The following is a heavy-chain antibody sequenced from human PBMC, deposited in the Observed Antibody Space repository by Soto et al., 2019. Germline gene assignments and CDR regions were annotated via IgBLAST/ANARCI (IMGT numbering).Heavy chain of an antibody. CDR2: ISAYNGNT. Sequence: ASVKVSCKASGYTFTSYGISWVRQAPGQGLEWMGWISAYNGNTNYAQKLQGRVTMTTDTSTSTAYMELRSLRSDDTAVYYCARSIVPAKPVYYMDVWGKGTTVTVSS. V-gene: IGHV1-18*01. D-gene: IGHD2-2*01. CDR1: GYTFTSYG. J-gene: IGHJ6*03. CDR3: ARSIVPAKPVYYMDV.